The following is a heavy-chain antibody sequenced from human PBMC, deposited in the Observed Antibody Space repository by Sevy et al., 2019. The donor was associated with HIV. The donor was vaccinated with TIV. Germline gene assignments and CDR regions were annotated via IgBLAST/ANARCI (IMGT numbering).Heavy chain of an antibody. Sequence: GGSLRLSYAGSGFTFGGYMMNWVRQAPGRGLEWVARVSRNGGTPEYGDSAKGRFTISRDNSKNTVYLQLKGLRAEDTALYYCVKEGRDDFNPYLDFWGQGILVTVSS. CDR2: VSRNGGTP. V-gene: IGHV3-23*01. J-gene: IGHJ4*02. CDR1: GFTFGGYM. D-gene: IGHD3-10*01. CDR3: VKEGRDDFNPYLDF.